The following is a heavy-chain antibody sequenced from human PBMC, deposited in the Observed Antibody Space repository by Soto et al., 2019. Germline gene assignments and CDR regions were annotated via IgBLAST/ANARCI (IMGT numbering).Heavy chain of an antibody. CDR2: ISYDGSNK. CDR1: GFTFSSYA. J-gene: IGHJ4*02. Sequence: GGSLRLSCAASGFTFSSYAMHWVRQAPGKGLEWVAVISYDGSNKYYADSVKGRFTISRDNSKNTLYLQMNSLRAEDTAVYYCARDGRTAARPFDYWGQGTLVTVSS. D-gene: IGHD6-6*01. CDR3: ARDGRTAARPFDY. V-gene: IGHV3-30-3*01.